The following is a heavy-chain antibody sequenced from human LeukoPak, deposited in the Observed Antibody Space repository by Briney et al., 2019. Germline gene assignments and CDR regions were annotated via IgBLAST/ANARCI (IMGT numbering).Heavy chain of an antibody. Sequence: GGSLRLSCAASGFTFSNYAMSWVRQAPGKGLEWVSAISGSASSTYHADSVKGRFTISRDNAKNSLYLQMNSLRAEDTAVYYCARDGTIVGALDYWGQGTLVTVSS. CDR3: ARDGTIVGALDY. CDR2: ISGSASST. V-gene: IGHV3-23*01. CDR1: GFTFSNYA. D-gene: IGHD1-26*01. J-gene: IGHJ4*02.